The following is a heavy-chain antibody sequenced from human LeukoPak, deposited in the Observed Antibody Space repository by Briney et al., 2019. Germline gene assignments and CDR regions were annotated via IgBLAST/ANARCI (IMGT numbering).Heavy chain of an antibody. CDR1: GFTFSSYA. CDR2: IGGSGGST. J-gene: IGHJ4*02. CDR3: AKVETAAAATLRGFDY. D-gene: IGHD6-13*01. V-gene: IGHV3-23*01. Sequence: QAGGSLRLSCAASGFTFSSYAMRWVRQAPGKGLEWVSSIGGSGGSTYYADSVKGRFTISRDNSKNTLYLQMNSLRAEDTAVYYCAKVETAAAATLRGFDYWGQGTLVTVSS.